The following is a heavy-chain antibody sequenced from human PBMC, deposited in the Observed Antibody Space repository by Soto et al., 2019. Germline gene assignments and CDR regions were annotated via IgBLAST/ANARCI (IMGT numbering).Heavy chain of an antibody. J-gene: IGHJ4*02. Sequence: EVQLVESGGGLVQPGGSLRLSCVASGFSFSNFALHCVRQAPGGGLEFVSAISTSGSSTYYANSVKGRFTISRDNSKNTLYLQMGSLRTEDMAVYYCARDRCINSVCYATSAYWGPGTLVTVSS. CDR2: ISTSGSST. CDR3: ARDRCINSVCYATSAY. V-gene: IGHV3-64*01. CDR1: GFSFSNFA. D-gene: IGHD2-2*01.